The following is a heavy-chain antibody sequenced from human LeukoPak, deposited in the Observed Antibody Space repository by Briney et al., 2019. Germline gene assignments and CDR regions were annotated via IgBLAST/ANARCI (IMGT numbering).Heavy chain of an antibody. V-gene: IGHV4-4*02. Sequence: SETLSLTCGESGGSVSSTNWWTWIRQPPGKGLKWIGELHLDGRTNFNPSLKSRLTMSVDLSENHVSLKLTSVTAADTAVYYCAREGGFYRPLDYSGQGTLVTVSS. CDR3: AREGGFYRPLDY. D-gene: IGHD6-25*01. CDR2: LHLDGRT. CDR1: GGSVSSTNW. J-gene: IGHJ4*02.